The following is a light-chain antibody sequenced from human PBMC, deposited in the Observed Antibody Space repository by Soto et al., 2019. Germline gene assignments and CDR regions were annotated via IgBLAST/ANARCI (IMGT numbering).Light chain of an antibody. CDR3: AAWDGSLNGVV. Sequence: QSVLTQAPSASGTPGQRVTISCSGSSSNIGSNTVNWYQQLPGTAPKLLIYGNNQRPSGVPDRFSGSKSGTSVSLAISGLQSEDGADYYCAAWDGSLNGVVFGGGTKLTVL. CDR1: SSNIGSNT. CDR2: GNN. J-gene: IGLJ2*01. V-gene: IGLV1-44*01.